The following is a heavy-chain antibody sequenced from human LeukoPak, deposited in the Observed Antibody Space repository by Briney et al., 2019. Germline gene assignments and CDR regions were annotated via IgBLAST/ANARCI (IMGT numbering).Heavy chain of an antibody. CDR1: GLTFSSYE. CDR2: ISSSGSTI. CDR3: ARKGLLLWFGELLSGWFDP. J-gene: IGHJ5*02. V-gene: IGHV3-48*03. Sequence: VGSLRLSCAASGLTFSSYEMNWVGQAPGQGLGWVSYISSSGSTIYYAASVKGRFTISRDNAKNSLYLQMISLRAEDTAVYYCARKGLLLWFGELLSGWFDPWGQGTLVTVSS. D-gene: IGHD3-10*01.